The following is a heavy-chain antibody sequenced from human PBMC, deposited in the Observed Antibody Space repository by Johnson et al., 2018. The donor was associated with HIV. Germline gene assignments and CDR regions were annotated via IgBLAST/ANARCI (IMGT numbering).Heavy chain of an antibody. CDR3: ARGGLGYQNIHDPFDI. Sequence: VQLVESGGGLVQPGGSLRVSCAASVFTFSNYAIHWVRQAPGKGLEYVSAISGNGGSTYYANSVKGRFTISRDNAKNSLYLQMNSLGAEDTALSYCARGGLGYQNIHDPFDIWGQGTMVTVSS. J-gene: IGHJ3*02. V-gene: IGHV3-64*01. CDR1: VFTFSNYA. D-gene: IGHD3-16*02. CDR2: ISGNGGST.